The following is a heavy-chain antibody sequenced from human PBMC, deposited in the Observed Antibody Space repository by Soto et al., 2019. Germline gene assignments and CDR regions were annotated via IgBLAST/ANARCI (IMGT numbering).Heavy chain of an antibody. J-gene: IGHJ6*02. CDR1: GFTFSSYG. Sequence: GGSLRLSCAASGFTFSSYGMHWVRQAPGKGLEWVAVISYDGSNKYYADSVKGRFTISRDNSKNTLYLQMNSLRAEDTAVYYCAKELIPRYLGATRDYYYGMDVWGQGTTVTVSS. D-gene: IGHD1-26*01. CDR2: ISYDGSNK. V-gene: IGHV3-30*18. CDR3: AKELIPRYLGATRDYYYGMDV.